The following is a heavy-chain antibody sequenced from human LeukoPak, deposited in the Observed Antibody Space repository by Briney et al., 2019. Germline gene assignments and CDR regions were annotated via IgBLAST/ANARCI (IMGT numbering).Heavy chain of an antibody. CDR3: ARGFGGYCSSTSCLVTIDY. CDR2: TCITLAYI. CDR1: GFTFGSYT. D-gene: IGHD2-2*01. V-gene: IGHV3-21*01. Sequence: GGYLRLSSAASGFTFGSYTMNWVRQAPGKGPEWGSSTCITLAYICYADSVKGRFTTSRDNAKNSVYLQMDTLRAEDTAVYYCARGFGGYCSSTSCLVTIDYWGQGIPVTVSS. J-gene: IGHJ4*02.